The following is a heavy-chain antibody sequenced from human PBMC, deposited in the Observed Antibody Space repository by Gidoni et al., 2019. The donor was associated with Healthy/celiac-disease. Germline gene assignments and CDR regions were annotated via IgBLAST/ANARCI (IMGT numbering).Heavy chain of an antibody. CDR3: ARAYDYGDY. V-gene: IGHV3-48*03. Sequence: EVQLVVSGGGLVQPGGSLRLSCAASGFTFSSYEMNWVRQAPGKGLTWVSYISSSGSTIYYADSVKGRFTISRDNAKTSLYLQMNSLRAEDTAVYYCARAYDYGDYWGQGTLVTVSS. CDR2: ISSSGSTI. CDR1: GFTFSSYE. D-gene: IGHD2-2*01. J-gene: IGHJ4*02.